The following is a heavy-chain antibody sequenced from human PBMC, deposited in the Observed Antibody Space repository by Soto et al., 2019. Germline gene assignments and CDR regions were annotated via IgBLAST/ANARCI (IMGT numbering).Heavy chain of an antibody. CDR2: IRSKANSYAT. CDR1: GFTFSGSA. CDR3: TRLWYSSSSYMDV. D-gene: IGHD6-6*01. J-gene: IGHJ6*03. Sequence: GGSLRLSCAASGFTFSGSAMHWVRQASGKGLEWVGRIRSKANSYATAYAASVKGRFTISRDDSKNTAYLQMNSLKTEDTAVYYCTRLWYSSSSYMDVWGKGTTVTVSS. V-gene: IGHV3-73*01.